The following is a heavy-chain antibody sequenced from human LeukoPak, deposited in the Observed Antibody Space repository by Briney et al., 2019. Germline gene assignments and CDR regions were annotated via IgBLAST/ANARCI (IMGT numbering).Heavy chain of an antibody. J-gene: IGHJ4*02. CDR1: GFAFSSNG. CDR3: TTDRGYSST. D-gene: IGHD5-18*01. Sequence: GGSLRLSCAASGFAFSSNGMHWVRQAPGKGLEWVAFIWYDGSNKYYADSVKGRFTISRDNSKNTLYLQMNSLRAEDTAVYYCTTDRGYSSTWGQGTLVTVSS. V-gene: IGHV3-30*02. CDR2: IWYDGSNK.